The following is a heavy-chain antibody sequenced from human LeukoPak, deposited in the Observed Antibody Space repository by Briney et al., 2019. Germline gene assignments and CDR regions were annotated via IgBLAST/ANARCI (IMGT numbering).Heavy chain of an antibody. Sequence: PSETLSLTCTVSGGSISSRSYYWGWIRQPPGKGLEWIGSIYYSGSSYYTPSLKSRVTISVYTSKNQFSLKLSSVTAADTAVYYCARHVDTATDYFDYWGQGTLVTVSS. J-gene: IGHJ4*02. CDR1: GGSISSRSYY. CDR2: IYYSGSS. V-gene: IGHV4-39*01. CDR3: ARHVDTATDYFDY. D-gene: IGHD5-18*01.